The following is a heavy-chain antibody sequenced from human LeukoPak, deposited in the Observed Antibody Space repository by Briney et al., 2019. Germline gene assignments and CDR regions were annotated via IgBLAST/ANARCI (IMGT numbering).Heavy chain of an antibody. J-gene: IGHJ4*02. CDR1: GGSISSSSHS. CDR2: MFHSGST. V-gene: IGHV4-39*07. CDR3: ARVRYNWNRDFDY. D-gene: IGHD1-20*01. Sequence: SETLSLTCSVSGGSISSSSHSWGWIRQSPGKGLEWIGSMFHSGSTYYNPSLKSRVTMSVDTSKNQFSLKLSSVTAADTAVYYCARVRYNWNRDFDYWGQGTLVTVSS.